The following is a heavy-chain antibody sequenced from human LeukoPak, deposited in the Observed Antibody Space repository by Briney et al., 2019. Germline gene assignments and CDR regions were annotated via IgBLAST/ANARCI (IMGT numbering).Heavy chain of an antibody. J-gene: IGHJ4*02. D-gene: IGHD2-2*01. Sequence: GGSLRLSCAASGFTFSSYAMHWVRQAPGKGLEWVAVISYDGSNKYYADSVKGRFTISRDNSKNTLYLQMNSLRAEDTAVYYCAKDSLRVVVPAAANYWGQGTLVTVSS. CDR2: ISYDGSNK. CDR3: AKDSLRVVVPAAANY. V-gene: IGHV3-30-3*01. CDR1: GFTFSSYA.